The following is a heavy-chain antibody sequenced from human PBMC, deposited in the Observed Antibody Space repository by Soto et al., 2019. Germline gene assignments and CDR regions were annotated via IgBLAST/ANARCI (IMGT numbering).Heavy chain of an antibody. V-gene: IGHV3-7*01. CDR2: IKQDGSEK. CDR1: GFTFSSYW. Sequence: HPGGSLRLSCAASGFTFSSYWMSWVRQAPGKGLEWVANIKQDGSEKYYVDSVKGRFTISRDNAKNSLYLQMNSLRAEDTAVYYCARSRAGIAAAGPYYYYMDVWGKGTTVTVSS. J-gene: IGHJ6*03. CDR3: ARSRAGIAAAGPYYYYMDV. D-gene: IGHD6-13*01.